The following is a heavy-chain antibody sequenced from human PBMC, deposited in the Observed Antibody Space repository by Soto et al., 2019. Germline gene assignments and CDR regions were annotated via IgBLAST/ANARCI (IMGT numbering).Heavy chain of an antibody. CDR3: ARDWYNFPSGSARGGHWYFDL. CDR2: IHYDGSNT. Sequence: EVQLVESGGKLVQPGGSLTLSCAASGFTFKNHWMHWVRQAPGKGLVWVSRIHYDGSNTRYADSVNGRFTISRDNAKNNLYLHLSSLKVDDTAVYYCARDWYNFPSGSARGGHWYFDLGGRCTLVTVSS. V-gene: IGHV3-74*01. D-gene: IGHD3-10*01. J-gene: IGHJ2*01. CDR1: GFTFKNHW.